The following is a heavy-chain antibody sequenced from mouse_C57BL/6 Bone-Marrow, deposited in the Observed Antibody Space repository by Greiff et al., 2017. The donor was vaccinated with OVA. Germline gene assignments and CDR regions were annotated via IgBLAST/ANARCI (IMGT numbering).Heavy chain of an antibody. Sequence: EVMLVESGGGLVQPGGSLKLSCAASGFTFSDYYMYWVRQTPEKRLEWVAYISNGGGSTYYPDTVKGRFTISRDNAKNTLYLQMSRLKSEDTAMYYCARHGITTGFDYWGQGTTLTVSS. CDR1: GFTFSDYY. CDR3: ARHGITTGFDY. D-gene: IGHD2-4*01. J-gene: IGHJ2*01. V-gene: IGHV5-12*01. CDR2: ISNGGGST.